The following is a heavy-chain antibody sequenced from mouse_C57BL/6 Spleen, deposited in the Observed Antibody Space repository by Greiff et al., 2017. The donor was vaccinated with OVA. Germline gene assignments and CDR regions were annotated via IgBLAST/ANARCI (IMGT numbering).Heavy chain of an antibody. CDR3: TTEGLLRSFAY. CDR2: IDPENGDT. J-gene: IGHJ3*01. CDR1: GFNIKDDY. V-gene: IGHV14-4*01. Sequence: EVQLQQSGAELVRPGASVKLSCTASGFNIKDDYMHWVKQRPEQGLEWIGWIDPENGDTEYASKFQGKATITADTSSNTAYLQLSSLTSEDTAVYYCTTEGLLRSFAYWGQGTLVTVSA. D-gene: IGHD1-1*01.